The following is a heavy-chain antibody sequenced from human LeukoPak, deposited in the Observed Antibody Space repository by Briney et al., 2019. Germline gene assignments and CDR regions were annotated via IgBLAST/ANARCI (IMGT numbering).Heavy chain of an antibody. Sequence: SETLSLTCTVSGYSISSGYYWGWIRQPPGKGLEWIGSIYHSGSTYYNPPLKSRVTISVDTSKNQFSLKLSSVTAADTAVYYCARVREGRYCSGGSCYQYFDYWGQGTLVTVSS. J-gene: IGHJ4*02. CDR2: IYHSGST. D-gene: IGHD2-15*01. CDR1: GYSISSGYY. V-gene: IGHV4-38-2*02. CDR3: ARVREGRYCSGGSCYQYFDY.